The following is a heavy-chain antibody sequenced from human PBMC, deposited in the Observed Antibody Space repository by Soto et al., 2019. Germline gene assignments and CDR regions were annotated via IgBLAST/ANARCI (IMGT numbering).Heavy chain of an antibody. CDR3: ARGATVTQYAY. J-gene: IGHJ4*02. CDR1: GVSVSSGSFY. D-gene: IGHD4-17*01. V-gene: IGHV4-61*01. Sequence: QVQLQESGPGLVKPSETLSLTCTVSGVSVSSGSFYWAWIRQPPGKGLEWIGFGSYSGTTNYKPSIKSRVTISVDTSRSQISLKVSSLTAADTAVYYCARGATVTQYAYGGQGTLVTVSS. CDR2: GSYSGTT.